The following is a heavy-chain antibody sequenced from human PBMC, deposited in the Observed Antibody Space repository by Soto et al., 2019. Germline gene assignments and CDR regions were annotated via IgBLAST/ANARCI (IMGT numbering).Heavy chain of an antibody. D-gene: IGHD6-13*01. J-gene: IGHJ6*02. V-gene: IGHV1-18*01. CDR1: GYTFTSYG. CDR2: ISAYNGNT. Sequence: GASVKVSCKASGYTFTSYGISCVRQAPGQGLEWMGWISAYNGNTNYAQKLQGRVTMTRDTSTSTVYMELSSLRSEDTAVYYCAREYSRAGNYYYGMDVWGQGTTVTVSS. CDR3: AREYSRAGNYYYGMDV.